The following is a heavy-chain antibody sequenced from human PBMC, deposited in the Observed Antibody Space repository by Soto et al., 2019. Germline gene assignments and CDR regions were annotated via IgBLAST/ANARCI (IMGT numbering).Heavy chain of an antibody. CDR1: GYTVTSYG. CDR3: ARWEPYYYDSSGYALDI. V-gene: IGHV1-18*04. CDR2: ISAYNGNT. J-gene: IGHJ3*02. D-gene: IGHD3-22*01. Sequence: VKVSCKASGYTVTSYGISWXRQAPGQGLEWMGWISAYNGNTNYAQKLQGRVTMTTDTSTSTAYRELRSLRSDDTAVYYCARWEPYYYDSSGYALDIWGQGXXVTVSS.